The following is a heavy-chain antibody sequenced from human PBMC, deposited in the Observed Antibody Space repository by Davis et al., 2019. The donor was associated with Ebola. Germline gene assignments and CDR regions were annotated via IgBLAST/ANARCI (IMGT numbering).Heavy chain of an antibody. CDR3: ARLGLYGGSLGGLDV. J-gene: IGHJ6*02. CDR1: GFTFSSYA. V-gene: IGHV3-33*08. Sequence: GGSLRLSCAASGFTFSSYAMSWVRQAPGKGLEWVAVIWYDGSNKYYADSVKGRFTISKDNSKNTLYLQMNSLRVGDTAVYYCARLGLYGGSLGGLDVWGQGTTVTVSS. D-gene: IGHD1-26*01. CDR2: IWYDGSNK.